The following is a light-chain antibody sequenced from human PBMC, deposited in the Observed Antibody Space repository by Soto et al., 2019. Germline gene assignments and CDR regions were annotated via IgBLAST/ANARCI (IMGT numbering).Light chain of an antibody. CDR1: QSISSNY. CDR2: GAS. J-gene: IGKJ2*01. CDR3: QQYVSAPPYT. Sequence: EIVLTQSPGTLSLSPGERATLSCRASQSISSNYLAWYQQKPGQAPRLLIYGASSRATGIPDRFSGSGSGTDVTLTISRLEPEDFAAYYCQQYVSAPPYTFGQGTKLEIK. V-gene: IGKV3-20*01.